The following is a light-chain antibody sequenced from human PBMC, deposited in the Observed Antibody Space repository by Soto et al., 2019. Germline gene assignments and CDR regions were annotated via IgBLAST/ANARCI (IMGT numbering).Light chain of an antibody. CDR1: QSINIY. CDR2: TAS. Sequence: DIEMTQSPSSLSASVGDSVTITCRASQSINIYLSWYQQKPGKAPNLLMYTASNLQSGVPSRFSGSGSGTDFPITISSLQAEDFVTYYCQQSYSTPISFGQGTRLEIK. CDR3: QQSYSTPIS. J-gene: IGKJ5*01. V-gene: IGKV1-39*01.